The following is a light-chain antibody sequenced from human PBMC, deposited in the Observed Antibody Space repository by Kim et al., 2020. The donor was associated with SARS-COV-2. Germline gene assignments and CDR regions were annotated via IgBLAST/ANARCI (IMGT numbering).Light chain of an antibody. CDR1: SSDGGGYNY. Sequence: GQSVTISCTGTSSDGGGYNYVSWYQQHPGKAPKLMISEVSKRPSGVPDRFSGSKSGNTASLTGSGLQAEDEADYYCSSYAGSSNFVFGTGTKVTVL. CDR3: SSYAGSSNFV. V-gene: IGLV2-8*01. CDR2: EVS. J-gene: IGLJ1*01.